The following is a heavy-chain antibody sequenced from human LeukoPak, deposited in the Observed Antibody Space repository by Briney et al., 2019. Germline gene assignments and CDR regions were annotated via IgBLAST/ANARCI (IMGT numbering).Heavy chain of an antibody. V-gene: IGHV3-7*01. CDR2: LNQDGSVE. J-gene: IGHJ4*02. Sequence: PGGSLRLSCASSGFSFNSYYMSWLRQAPGQRPEWVANLNQDGSVETYLDAVKGRFTVSRDNAFQSLYLQMNNLRVEDTAVYYCARGDGSSSGLYFDSWGQGTLVTVSS. CDR3: ARGDGSSSGLYFDS. CDR1: GFSFNSYY. D-gene: IGHD6-6*01.